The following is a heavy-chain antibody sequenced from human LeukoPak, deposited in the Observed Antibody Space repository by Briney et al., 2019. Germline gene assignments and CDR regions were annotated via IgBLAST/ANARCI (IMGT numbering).Heavy chain of an antibody. D-gene: IGHD1-26*01. J-gene: IGHJ4*02. CDR3: ARGSQKISGSYPLFYVY. Sequence: ASVKVSCKASGYTFTGYYMHWVRQAPGQGLEWMGWINPNSGGTNYAQKFQGRVTMTRDTSISTAYMELSRLRSDDTAVYYCARGSQKISGSYPLFYVYWGQGTLVTVSP. CDR2: INPNSGGT. CDR1: GYTFTGYY. V-gene: IGHV1-2*02.